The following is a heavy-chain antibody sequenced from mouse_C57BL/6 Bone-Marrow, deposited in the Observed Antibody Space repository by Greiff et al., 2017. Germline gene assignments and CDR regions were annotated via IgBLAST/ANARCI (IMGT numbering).Heavy chain of an antibody. J-gene: IGHJ2*01. D-gene: IGHD2-2*01. CDR2: IYPGDGDT. V-gene: IGHV1-82*01. CDR1: GYAFSSSW. CDR3: ARYGYLFDY. Sequence: VHLVESGPELVKPGASVKISCKASGYAFSSSWMNWVKQRPGKGLEWIGRIYPGDGDTNYNGKFKGKATLTADKSSSTAYMQLSSLTSEDSAVYFWARYGYLFDYWGQGTTLTVSS.